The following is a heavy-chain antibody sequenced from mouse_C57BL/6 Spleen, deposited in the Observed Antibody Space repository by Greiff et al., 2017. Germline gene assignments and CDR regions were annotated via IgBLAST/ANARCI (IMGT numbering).Heavy chain of an antibody. CDR2: IHPKSGGT. D-gene: IGHD2-14*01. CDR3: SREGYPDWFAY. J-gene: IGHJ3*01. Sequence: VQLQQSGAELVRPGASVKLSCKASGYTFTDYGMHWVKQRPGQGLEWIGMIHPKSGGTTYNQKFKSKATLTVDKSSSTAYMQLRSLTSEDSAVSYCSREGYPDWFAYWGQGTLVTVSA. CDR1: GYTFTDYG. V-gene: IGHV1-64*01.